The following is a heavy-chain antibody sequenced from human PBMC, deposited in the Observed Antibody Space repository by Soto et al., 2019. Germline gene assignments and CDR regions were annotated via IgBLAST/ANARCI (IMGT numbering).Heavy chain of an antibody. J-gene: IGHJ4*02. CDR2: IYWNEDK. D-gene: IGHD3-10*01. CDR3: AHWRAGTYYNPRTFDY. Sequence: QITLQESGPTLVKPTQTLTLTCTFSGFSLSTSGVGVGWIRQPPGKALEWLALIYWNEDKRYSPSLKSRLTITKYTSKNEVVLTMTDMDPVDTATYYCAHWRAGTYYNPRTFDYWGQGTLVTVSS. CDR1: GFSLSTSGVG. V-gene: IGHV2-5*01.